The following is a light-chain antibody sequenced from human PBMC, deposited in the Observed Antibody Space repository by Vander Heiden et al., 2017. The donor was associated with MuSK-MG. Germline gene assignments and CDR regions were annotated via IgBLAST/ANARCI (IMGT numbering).Light chain of an antibody. V-gene: IGKV1-39*01. CDR3: QQCDSIPYT. J-gene: IGKJ3*01. CDR1: QSISSY. Sequence: DIQMTQSPSSLSASVGDRVTITCRASQSISSYLDWYQQNPGKAPKLLIYGAYSLQSGVPSRFSGSGSGTDFTLTISRVQPEDFATYYCQQCDSIPYTFGPGTKVDIK. CDR2: GAY.